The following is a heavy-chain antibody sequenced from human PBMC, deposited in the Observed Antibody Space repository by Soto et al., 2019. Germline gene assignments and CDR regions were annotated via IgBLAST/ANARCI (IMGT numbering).Heavy chain of an antibody. V-gene: IGHV4-39*01. CDR2: IYYSGST. J-gene: IGHJ6*02. CDR1: GGSVSNVNYY. D-gene: IGHD5-12*01. Sequence: SETLSLTCTVSGGSVSNVNYYWSWVRQPPGKGLEWIGYIYYSGSTYYNPSLKSRVTISVDTSKNQFSLKLSSVTAADTAVYYCARLGGYDFNDYYGMDVWGQGTTVTVSS. CDR3: ARLGGYDFNDYYGMDV.